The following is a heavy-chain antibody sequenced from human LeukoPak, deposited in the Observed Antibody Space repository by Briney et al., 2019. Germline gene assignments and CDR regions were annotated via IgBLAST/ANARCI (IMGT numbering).Heavy chain of an antibody. Sequence: GGSLRLSCAASGFTFSSYAMHWVRQAPGKGLEGVAVISYDGSNKYYADSVRGRFTIPRDNSKNTLYLQMNSLRAEDTAIYYCAKDGKTRNWNYFQAKPVYWGQGTLVTVSS. CDR2: ISYDGSNK. J-gene: IGHJ4*02. CDR1: GFTFSSYA. CDR3: AKDGKTRNWNYFQAKPVY. V-gene: IGHV3-30*04. D-gene: IGHD1-7*01.